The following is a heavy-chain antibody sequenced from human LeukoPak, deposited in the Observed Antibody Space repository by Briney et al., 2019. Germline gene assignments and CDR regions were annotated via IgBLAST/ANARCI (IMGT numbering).Heavy chain of an antibody. CDR1: GDSVSSNSAA. D-gene: IGHD6-19*01. J-gene: IGHJ4*02. CDR2: TYYRSKWYN. V-gene: IGHV6-1*01. CDR3: ARTGEQWLVPAFDY. Sequence: SQTLSLTCAISGDSVSSNSAAWNWIRQSPSRGLEWLGRTYYRSKWYNDYAVSVKSRITINPDASKNQFSLQLNSVTPEDTAVYYCARTGEQWLVPAFDYWGQGTLVTVSS.